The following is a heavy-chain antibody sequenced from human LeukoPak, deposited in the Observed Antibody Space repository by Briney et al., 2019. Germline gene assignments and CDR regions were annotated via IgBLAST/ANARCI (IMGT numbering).Heavy chain of an antibody. V-gene: IGHV3-48*01. CDR1: GFTFSRYS. CDR3: AASYSETQRFYFDF. D-gene: IGHD1-26*01. J-gene: IGHJ4*02. Sequence: PGGSLRLSCAASGFTFSRYSMNWVRHGPGTGLEWMSYIISSSTSTFYADTLKGRFTISRDNGKNSVYMQMNSLSAEDTAVYYCAASYSETQRFYFDFWGQGNLVTVSS. CDR2: IISSSTST.